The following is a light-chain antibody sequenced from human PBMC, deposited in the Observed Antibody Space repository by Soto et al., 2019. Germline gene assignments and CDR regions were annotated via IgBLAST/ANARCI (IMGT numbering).Light chain of an antibody. CDR1: QSTSRW. CDR3: LHHNSYPWT. V-gene: IGKV1-5*01. CDR2: DAS. J-gene: IGKJ1*01. Sequence: DIQMTQSPSNLSASVGDRVTITCRASQSTSRWLAWYQQKPGKAPKVLVYDASNLESGVPSRFSGSGSGTEFNFTISSLQPDDFATYFCLHHNSYPWTFGQGTKVDVK.